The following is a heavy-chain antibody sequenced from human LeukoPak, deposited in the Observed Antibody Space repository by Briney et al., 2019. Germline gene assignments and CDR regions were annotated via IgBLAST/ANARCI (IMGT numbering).Heavy chain of an antibody. Sequence: PGGSLRLSCAASGFSFSDYYMTWIRQAPGKGLEWISNINQNSYTMYYADSVKGRFTISRDTSKNTVSLQMNSLRVEDTAMYYCTRDQMNYWGQGTLVTVSS. D-gene: IGHD5-24*01. CDR3: TRDQMNY. CDR1: GFSFSDYY. J-gene: IGHJ4*02. CDR2: INQNSYTM. V-gene: IGHV3-11*01.